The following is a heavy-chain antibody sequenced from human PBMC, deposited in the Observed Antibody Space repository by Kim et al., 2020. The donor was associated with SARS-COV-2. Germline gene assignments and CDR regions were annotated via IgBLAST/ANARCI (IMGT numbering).Heavy chain of an antibody. V-gene: IGHV4-59*01. D-gene: IGHD2-15*01. Sequence: PALKSRVTISVDTSKNQFSLKLSSVTAADTAVYYCARAGYCSGGSCYFDYWGQGTLVTVSS. CDR3: ARAGYCSGGSCYFDY. J-gene: IGHJ4*02.